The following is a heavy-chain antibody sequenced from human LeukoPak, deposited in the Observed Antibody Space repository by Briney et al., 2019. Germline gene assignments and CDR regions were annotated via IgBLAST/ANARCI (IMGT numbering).Heavy chain of an antibody. CDR1: GFTFSSYA. D-gene: IGHD2-21*02. CDR3: AKPGMGVTHLDY. CDR2: IWYDGSNK. J-gene: IGHJ4*02. Sequence: GGSLRLSCAASGFTFSSYAMSWVRQAPGKGLEWVAVIWYDGSNKYYADSVKGRFTISRDNSKNTLYLQMNSLRAEDTAVYYCAKPGMGVTHLDYWGQGTLVTVSS. V-gene: IGHV3-33*06.